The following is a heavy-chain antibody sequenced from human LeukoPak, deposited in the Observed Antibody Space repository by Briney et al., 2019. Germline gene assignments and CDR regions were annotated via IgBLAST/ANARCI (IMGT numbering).Heavy chain of an antibody. D-gene: IGHD5-18*01. V-gene: IGHV1-18*01. Sequence: ASVKVSCKASGYTFTSFGISWVRQAPGQGLEWMGWISAYNGNTKSAQKFQGRVIMTTDTSTNTAYMELRSLRSDDTAVFYCVRDLGVDTSMIFFDYWGQGTLVIVSS. J-gene: IGHJ4*02. CDR3: VRDLGVDTSMIFFDY. CDR1: GYTFTSFG. CDR2: ISAYNGNT.